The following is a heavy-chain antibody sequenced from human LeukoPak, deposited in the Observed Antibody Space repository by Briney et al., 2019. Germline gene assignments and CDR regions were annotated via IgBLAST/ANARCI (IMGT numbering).Heavy chain of an antibody. J-gene: IGHJ5*02. CDR1: GGSISSSNW. V-gene: IGHV4-4*02. CDR3: ASLVPPGWFDP. Sequence: PSGTLSLTCAVSGGSISSSNWWSWVRQPPGKGLEWIGNIYYSGSTYYKPSLKSRLTISVDTSKNQFSLKLSSVTATDTAVYYCASLVPPGWFDPWGQGTLVTVSS. D-gene: IGHD1-14*01. CDR2: IYYSGST.